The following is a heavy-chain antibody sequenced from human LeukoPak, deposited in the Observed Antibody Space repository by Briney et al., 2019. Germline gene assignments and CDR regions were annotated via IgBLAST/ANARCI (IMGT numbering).Heavy chain of an antibody. Sequence: VASVKVSCKVSGYTLTELSMHWVRQAPGKGLEWMGGFDPEDGETIYAQKFQGRVTMTEDTSTDTAYMELSSLRSEDTAVYYCARVLWFGELLDAFDIWGQGTMVTVSS. J-gene: IGHJ3*02. D-gene: IGHD3-10*01. CDR1: GYTLTELS. V-gene: IGHV1-24*01. CDR2: FDPEDGET. CDR3: ARVLWFGELLDAFDI.